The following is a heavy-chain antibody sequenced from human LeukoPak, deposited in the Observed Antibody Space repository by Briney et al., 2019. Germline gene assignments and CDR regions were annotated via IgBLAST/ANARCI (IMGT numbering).Heavy chain of an antibody. CDR2: IGGSGVTN. CDR1: GFTFSNFE. Sequence: GGSLRLSCAASGFTFSNFEMNWVRQAPGKGPEWISYIGGSGVTNRYADSVKGRFTISRDNAKNSLDLQVNSLRVEDTGVYYCARADYYGSPGHFGMDVWGRGTTVTVSS. CDR3: ARADYYGSPGHFGMDV. D-gene: IGHD3-10*01. J-gene: IGHJ6*02. V-gene: IGHV3-48*03.